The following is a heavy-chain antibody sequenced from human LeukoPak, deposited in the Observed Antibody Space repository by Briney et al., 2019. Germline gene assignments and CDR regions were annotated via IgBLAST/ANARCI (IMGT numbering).Heavy chain of an antibody. J-gene: IGHJ4*02. CDR3: AKATPYDILTGRRRYYFDY. V-gene: IGHV3-23*01. D-gene: IGHD3-9*01. CDR1: GFTFSSYS. CDR2: ISGSGGST. Sequence: GGSLRLSCAASGFTFSSYSMSWVRQAPGKGLEWVSAISGSGGSTYYADSVKGRFTISRDNSKNTLYLQMNSLRAEDTAVYYCAKATPYDILTGRRRYYFDYWGQGTLVTVSS.